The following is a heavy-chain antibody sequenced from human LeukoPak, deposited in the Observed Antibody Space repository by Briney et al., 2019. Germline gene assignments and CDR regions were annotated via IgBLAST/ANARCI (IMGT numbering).Heavy chain of an antibody. V-gene: IGHV5-10-1*01. Sequence: GESLKISCKASGYSFTTYWISWVRQMPGKGLEWMGRIDPSDSYTNYSPSFQGHVTISADKSISTAYLQWSSLKASDTAIYYCARPMGLLWFGQRPHYYGMDVWGQGTTVTVSS. J-gene: IGHJ6*02. CDR1: GYSFTTYW. CDR3: ARPMGLLWFGQRPHYYGMDV. CDR2: IDPSDSYT. D-gene: IGHD3-10*01.